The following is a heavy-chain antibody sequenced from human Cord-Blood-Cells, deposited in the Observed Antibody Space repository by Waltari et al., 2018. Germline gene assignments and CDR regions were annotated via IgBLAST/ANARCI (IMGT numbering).Heavy chain of an antibody. J-gene: IGHJ2*01. CDR2: INPNSCGT. V-gene: IGHV1-2*06. CDR3: ASTSNWVFNWYVDL. D-gene: IGHD7-27*01. Sequence: VQLVQSGAEVKKPGASVKVSCQAPGYTFTGYYMHWVRQAPGQGLAGMGRINPNSCGTNYAQKFQGRVNMTRDTSISTAYMELSRLMSDDTAVYYCASTSNWVFNWYVDLWGRGTLVTVSS. CDR1: GYTFTGYY.